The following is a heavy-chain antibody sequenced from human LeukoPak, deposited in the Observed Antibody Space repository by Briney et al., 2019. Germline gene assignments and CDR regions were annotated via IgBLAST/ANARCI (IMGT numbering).Heavy chain of an antibody. CDR1: GFTFSSFA. V-gene: IGHV3-23*01. CDR3: AKSYSFILWFGDY. D-gene: IGHD3-10*01. CDR2: IGGSGGNT. Sequence: GGSLRLSCAASGFTFSSFAMNWVRQAPGKGLEWVAAIGGSGGNTYYADSVKGRFTISRDNSKNTLYLQMNSLRAEDTAVYYCAKSYSFILWFGDYWGQGTLVAVSS. J-gene: IGHJ4*02.